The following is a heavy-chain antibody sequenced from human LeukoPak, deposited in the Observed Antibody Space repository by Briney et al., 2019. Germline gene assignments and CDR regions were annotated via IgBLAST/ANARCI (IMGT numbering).Heavy chain of an antibody. D-gene: IGHD1-26*01. Sequence: PGGSLRLSCAASGFTFSSYAMSWVRQAPGKGLEWVSAIRGSGDSTYYADSVKGRFTISRDNSKSTLYLQMNSLRVEDTAVYYCARGWELDPWGQGTLVTVSS. CDR2: IRGSGDST. J-gene: IGHJ5*02. CDR3: ARGWELDP. CDR1: GFTFSSYA. V-gene: IGHV3-23*01.